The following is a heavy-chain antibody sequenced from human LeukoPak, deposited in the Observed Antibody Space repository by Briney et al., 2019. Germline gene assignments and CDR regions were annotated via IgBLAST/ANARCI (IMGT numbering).Heavy chain of an antibody. V-gene: IGHV3-23*01. CDR1: GFTFSSYV. CDR3: ANALGGGNTWYYFDC. CDR2: LSGSGSSP. J-gene: IGHJ4*02. Sequence: GSLRLSCAASGFTFSSYVMGWVRQAPGKGLEWVSSLSGSGSSPNYVDSVKGRFTISRDNSKNTLYLQMNSLRAEDTAVYYCANALGGGNTWYYFDCWGQGTLDTVSS. D-gene: IGHD6-13*01.